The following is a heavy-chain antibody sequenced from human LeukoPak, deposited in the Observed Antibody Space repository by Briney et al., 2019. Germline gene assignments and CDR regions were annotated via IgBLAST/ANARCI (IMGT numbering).Heavy chain of an antibody. Sequence: ASVKVSCKASGYTFTDYYMHWVRQAPGQGLEWMGWINPNSGGTYYAQKFQGRVTMTRDTSISTAYMELSRLTSDDTAVYYCARGLRRITMVRGTPGYWGQGTLVTVSS. CDR2: INPNSGGT. J-gene: IGHJ4*02. D-gene: IGHD3-10*01. CDR1: GYTFTDYY. V-gene: IGHV1-2*02. CDR3: ARGLRRITMVRGTPGY.